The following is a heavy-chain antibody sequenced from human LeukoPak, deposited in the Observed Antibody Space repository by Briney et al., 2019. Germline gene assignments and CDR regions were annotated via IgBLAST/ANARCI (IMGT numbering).Heavy chain of an antibody. Sequence: GASVKVSCKASGGTFSSYAISWVRQAPGQGLEWMGRIIPIFGTANYAQKFQGRVTITTDESTSTAHMELSSLRSEDTAVYYCARVRSRLGELSLWDWGQGTLVTVSS. J-gene: IGHJ4*02. V-gene: IGHV1-69*05. CDR3: ARVRSRLGELSLWD. CDR1: GGTFSSYA. D-gene: IGHD3-16*02. CDR2: IIPIFGTA.